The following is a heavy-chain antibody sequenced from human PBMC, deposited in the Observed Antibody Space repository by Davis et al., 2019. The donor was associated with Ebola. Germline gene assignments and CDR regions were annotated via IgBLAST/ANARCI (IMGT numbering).Heavy chain of an antibody. Sequence: GESLKISCAASGFTFSDYYMSWIRQAPGKGLEWVSYISSSGSTIYYADSVKGRFTISRDNAKNSLYLQMNSLRAEDTAVYYCARSGDGYNYGMDVWGQGTTVTVSS. CDR2: ISSSGSTI. CDR3: ARSGDGYNYGMDV. J-gene: IGHJ6*02. V-gene: IGHV3-11*01. CDR1: GFTFSDYY. D-gene: IGHD5-24*01.